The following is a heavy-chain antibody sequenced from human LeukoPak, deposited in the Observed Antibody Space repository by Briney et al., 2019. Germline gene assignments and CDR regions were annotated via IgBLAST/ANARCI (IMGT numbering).Heavy chain of an antibody. Sequence: GASVKVSCKASGYTFTSYGINWVRQAPGQGLEWMGWISTNNGNTNYAPKLQGRVTMTTDTSTSTAFMELRSLTSDDTAVYFCASDQAGIAVPGSSPAYDYWGQGTLVTVSS. V-gene: IGHV1-18*01. CDR3: ASDQAGIAVPGSSPAYDY. CDR1: GYTFTSYG. D-gene: IGHD6-13*01. CDR2: ISTNNGNT. J-gene: IGHJ4*02.